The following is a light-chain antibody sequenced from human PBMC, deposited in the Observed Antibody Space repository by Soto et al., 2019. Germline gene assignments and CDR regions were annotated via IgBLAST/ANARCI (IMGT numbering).Light chain of an antibody. CDR2: GAS. CDR3: QQYESSPWT. J-gene: IGKJ1*01. Sequence: IVLTQSPGTLSLSPGERVTLSCRASQSISSNSLAWYQLKPGQAPRLLIFGASSRATGIPDRFSGSGSGTDFTLTISRLEPEDFAVYCCQQYESSPWTFGQGTKVEIK. CDR1: QSISSNS. V-gene: IGKV3-20*01.